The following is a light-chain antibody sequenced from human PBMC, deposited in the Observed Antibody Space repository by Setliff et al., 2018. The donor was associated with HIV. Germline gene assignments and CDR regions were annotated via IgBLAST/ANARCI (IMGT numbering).Light chain of an antibody. V-gene: IGKV1-39*01. J-gene: IGKJ2*01. CDR3: QQSYSMPYT. Sequence: DIQMTQSPSSLSASVGDRVTITCSTSQAISNHLNWYQQKLGEPPKLLVSAASSLQGGVPLRFSAGGSGTHFTLTIWSLQVGDFATYFCQQSYSMPYTFGQGTKVDIK. CDR1: QAISNH. CDR2: AAS.